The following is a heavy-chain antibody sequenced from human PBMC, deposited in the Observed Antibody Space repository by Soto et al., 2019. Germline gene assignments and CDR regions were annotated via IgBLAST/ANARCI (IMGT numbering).Heavy chain of an antibody. V-gene: IGHV4-59*01. J-gene: IGHJ5*02. CDR1: GDSISSYF. Sequence: SETLSLTCTVSGDSISSYFWSWIRQPPGKGLEWIGYVYSTEITNYNPSLKSRVAMSIDTSKNQFSLKVRSVTAADTAVYYCARGSEAWFDPWGQGTLVTVS. CDR2: VYSTEIT. CDR3: ARGSEAWFDP.